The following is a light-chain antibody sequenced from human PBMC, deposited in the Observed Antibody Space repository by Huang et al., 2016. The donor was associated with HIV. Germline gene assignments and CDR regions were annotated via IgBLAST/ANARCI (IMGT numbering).Light chain of an antibody. CDR3: QQYDNWPPGLT. V-gene: IGKV3D-15*01. CDR2: DTS. CDR1: QNVRSN. J-gene: IGKJ4*01. Sequence: EIVMTQSPATLSVSPGGGATLSCRASQNVRSNLAWYQQTPGQAPRLLIYDTSTRASGVPGRFSGSGSGTEFTLTISGLQSEDFAVYYCQQYDNWPPGLTFGGGTKVEI.